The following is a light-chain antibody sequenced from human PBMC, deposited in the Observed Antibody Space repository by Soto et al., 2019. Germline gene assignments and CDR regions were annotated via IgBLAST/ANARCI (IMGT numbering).Light chain of an antibody. J-gene: IGKJ1*01. CDR3: QQYGSSGT. Sequence: KTTLSCRASQSVSSSYLAWYQQKPGQAPRLLIYGASSRATGIPDRFSGSGSGTDFTLTISSREPEDLAVSHCQQYGSSGTFGQGTKVDIK. CDR1: QSVSSSY. CDR2: GAS. V-gene: IGKV3-20*01.